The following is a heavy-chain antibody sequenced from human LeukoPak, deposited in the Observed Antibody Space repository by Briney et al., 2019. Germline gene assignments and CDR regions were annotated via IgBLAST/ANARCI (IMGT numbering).Heavy chain of an antibody. J-gene: IGHJ5*02. V-gene: IGHV1-8*01. CDR2: MNPNSGNT. Sequence: ASVKVSCKASGYTFTSYDINWVRQATGQGLEWMGWMNPNSGNTGYARKFQGRVTMTRNTSISTAYMELSSLRSEDTAVYYCARSPRADYRGNWFDPWGQGTLVTVSS. D-gene: IGHD4-11*01. CDR3: ARSPRADYRGNWFDP. CDR1: GYTFTSYD.